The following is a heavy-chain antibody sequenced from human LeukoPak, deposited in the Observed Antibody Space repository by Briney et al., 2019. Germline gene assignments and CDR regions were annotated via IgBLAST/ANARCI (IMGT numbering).Heavy chain of an antibody. Sequence: GGSLRLSCAASGFTFSSYSMNWVRQAPGKGLEWVSSISSSSSYIYYADSVKGRFTISRDNAKNSLYLQMNSLRAEDTAVYYCARPPLGYCSSTSCYTGPYYYYYKDVWGKGTTVTVSS. CDR3: ARPPLGYCSSTSCYTGPYYYYYKDV. CDR1: GFTFSSYS. J-gene: IGHJ6*03. CDR2: ISSSSSYI. D-gene: IGHD2-2*02. V-gene: IGHV3-21*01.